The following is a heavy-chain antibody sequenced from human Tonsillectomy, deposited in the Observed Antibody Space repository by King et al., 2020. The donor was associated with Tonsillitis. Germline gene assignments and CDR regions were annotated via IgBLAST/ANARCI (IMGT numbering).Heavy chain of an antibody. D-gene: IGHD3-10*01. Sequence: VQLVESGGGSVKPGGSLRLSCAASGFTFSNAWMSWVRQAPGKGLEWVGRIKSKTDGGTTDYAAPVKGRFTISRDDSKNTLYLQMNSLKTEDTAVYYCTTGMLWFGSSKRTYYSDYWGQGTLVTVSS. J-gene: IGHJ4*02. CDR3: TTGMLWFGSSKRTYYSDY. CDR2: IKSKTDGGTT. CDR1: GFTFSNAW. V-gene: IGHV3-15*01.